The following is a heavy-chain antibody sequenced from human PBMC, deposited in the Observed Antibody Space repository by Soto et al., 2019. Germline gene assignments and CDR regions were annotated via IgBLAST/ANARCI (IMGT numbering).Heavy chain of an antibody. CDR1: GFTFRSYS. CDR3: AKSPPYMVTGSYFDC. CDR2: ISGSGGNT. Sequence: GGSLRLSCAASGFTFRSYSMNWVRQAPGKGLEWVSVISGSGGNTYYADTVKGRFTISRDNSKNTLYLQLNSLRAEDTALYYCAKSPPYMVTGSYFDCWGKGTLVTVAS. J-gene: IGHJ4*02. D-gene: IGHD5-18*01. V-gene: IGHV3-23*01.